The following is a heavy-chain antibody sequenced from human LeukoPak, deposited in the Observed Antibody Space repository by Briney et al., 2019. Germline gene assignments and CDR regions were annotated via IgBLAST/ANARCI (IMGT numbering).Heavy chain of an antibody. V-gene: IGHV4-34*01. CDR1: GGSFSGYY. J-gene: IGHJ5*02. Sequence: SETLSLTCAVYGGSFSGYYWSWIRQPPGKGLEWIGEINHSGSTNYNPSLKSRVTISVDTSKNQFSLKLSSVTAADTAVYYCAREYSSSSRWNWCDPWGQGTLVTVSS. CDR2: INHSGST. D-gene: IGHD6-6*01. CDR3: AREYSSSSRWNWCDP.